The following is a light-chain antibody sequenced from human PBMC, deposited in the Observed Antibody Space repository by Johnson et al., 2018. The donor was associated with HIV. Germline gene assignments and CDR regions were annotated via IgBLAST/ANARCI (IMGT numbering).Light chain of an antibody. Sequence: QSVLTQPPSVSAAPGQKVTISCSGSSSNIGNNYVSWYQQLPGTAPKLLISDNNKRPSGIPDRFSGSKSGASATLTITGLQTGDEADYYCGTWDNSLNVYVFGTGTKVTVL. CDR2: DNN. V-gene: IGLV1-51*01. CDR3: GTWDNSLNVYV. J-gene: IGLJ1*01. CDR1: SSNIGNNY.